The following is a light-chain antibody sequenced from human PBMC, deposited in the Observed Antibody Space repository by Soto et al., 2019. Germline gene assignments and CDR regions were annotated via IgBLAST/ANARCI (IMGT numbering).Light chain of an antibody. CDR1: QSVSSN. Sequence: IVLTQSPGTLSLSPLEIATLSFMASQSVSSNLAWYQQKPGQAPRLLIYGASTRATGIPARFSGSGSGTDFTLTISKLEPEDFALYYCQQYGSSPPLTFGGGTKVDIK. CDR3: QQYGSSPPLT. V-gene: IGKV3-20*01. CDR2: GAS. J-gene: IGKJ4*01.